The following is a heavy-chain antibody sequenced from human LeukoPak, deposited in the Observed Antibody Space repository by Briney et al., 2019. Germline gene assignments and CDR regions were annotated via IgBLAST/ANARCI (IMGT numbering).Heavy chain of an antibody. CDR3: ARDKEGSGTGSDAFDI. D-gene: IGHD3-10*01. Sequence: GGSLRLSCAASGFTFSSYAMHWVRQAPGKGLEYVSAISSNGGSTYYANSVKGRFTISRDNSKNTLYLQMGSLRAEDMAVYYCARDKEGSGTGSDAFDIWGQGTMVTVSS. V-gene: IGHV3-64*01. CDR1: GFTFSSYA. CDR2: ISSNGGST. J-gene: IGHJ3*02.